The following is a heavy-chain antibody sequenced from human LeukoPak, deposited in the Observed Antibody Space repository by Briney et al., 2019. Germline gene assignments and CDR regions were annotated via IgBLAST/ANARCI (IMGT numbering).Heavy chain of an antibody. J-gene: IGHJ4*02. CDR2: IYYSGST. D-gene: IGHD4-11*01. Sequence: SETLSLTCTVSGGSISSYYWSWIRQPPGKGLEWIGYIYYSGSTNYNPSLKSRVTISVDTSKNQFSLKLSSVTAADTAVYYCARTSTVTTYVFDYWGQGTLVTVSS. CDR3: ARTSTVTTYVFDY. V-gene: IGHV4-59*08. CDR1: GGSISSYY.